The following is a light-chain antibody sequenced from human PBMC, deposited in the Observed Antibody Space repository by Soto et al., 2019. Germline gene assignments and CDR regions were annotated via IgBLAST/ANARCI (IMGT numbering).Light chain of an antibody. CDR3: QQYASSPLT. Sequence: EIVLTQSPGILSLSPGERATLSCRASQSVISSYLAWYQQKPGQAPRLLIYDASSRATGIPDRFSGSGSGTDFTLTISRLQPEDFAVYYCQQYASSPLTFGGGTKVELK. CDR2: DAS. J-gene: IGKJ4*01. CDR1: QSVISSY. V-gene: IGKV3-20*01.